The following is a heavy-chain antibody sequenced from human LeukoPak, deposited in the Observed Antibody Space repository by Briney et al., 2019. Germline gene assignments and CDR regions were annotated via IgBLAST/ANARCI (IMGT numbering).Heavy chain of an antibody. D-gene: IGHD1-26*01. Sequence: GGSLRLSCAASGFTFSDYYMSWIRQAPGKGLERVSYISSSGSTIYYADSVKGRFTISRDNAKNSLYLQMNSLRAEDTAVYYCARDWEVGATRAFDIWGQGTMVTVSS. V-gene: IGHV3-11*04. CDR2: ISSSGSTI. CDR1: GFTFSDYY. J-gene: IGHJ3*02. CDR3: ARDWEVGATRAFDI.